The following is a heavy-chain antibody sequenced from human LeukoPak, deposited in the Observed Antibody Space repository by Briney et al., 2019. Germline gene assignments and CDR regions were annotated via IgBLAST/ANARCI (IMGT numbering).Heavy chain of an antibody. J-gene: IGHJ4*02. D-gene: IGHD4-17*01. V-gene: IGHV3-69-1*01. CDR3: ARDYDYGFDN. Sequence: GGSLRLSCAASGFTFSTYPMNWVRQAPGKGLEWISHIRGSGTTDYADSVKGRFTISRDNAKNSLYLQLSSLRAEDTAVYYCARDYDYGFDNWGQGTLVSVSS. CDR1: GFTFSTYP. CDR2: IRGSGTT.